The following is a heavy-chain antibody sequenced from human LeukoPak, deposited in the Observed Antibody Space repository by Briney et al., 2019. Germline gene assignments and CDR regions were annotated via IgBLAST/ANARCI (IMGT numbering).Heavy chain of an antibody. CDR3: ARVNRMVPGYCSGGTCRGDY. V-gene: IGHV3-48*01. D-gene: IGHD2-15*01. Sequence: TGGSLSLSCAASGFTFSIYGMSWVRQAPGKGLEWVAYISSSSSNTYYADSVKGRFTISRDNAKNSLYLQMNSLRAEDTALYYCARVNRMVPGYCSGGTCRGDYWGQGTLVTASS. CDR2: ISSSSSNT. J-gene: IGHJ4*02. CDR1: GFTFSIYG.